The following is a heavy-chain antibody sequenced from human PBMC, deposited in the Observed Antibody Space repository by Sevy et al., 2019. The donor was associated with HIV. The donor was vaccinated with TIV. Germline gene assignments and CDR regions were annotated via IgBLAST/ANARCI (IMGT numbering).Heavy chain of an antibody. Sequence: ASVKVSCKASGYTFTSYGISWVRQAPGQGLEWMGWISAYNGNTNYAQKLQGRVTMTTDTSTSTAYMELRSVRSDDTSGYYCARGRAGAYSSRCSWFDPWGQGTLVTVSS. V-gene: IGHV1-18*01. CDR2: ISAYNGNT. CDR1: GYTFTSYG. J-gene: IGHJ5*02. CDR3: ARGRAGAYSSRCSWFDP. D-gene: IGHD6-13*01.